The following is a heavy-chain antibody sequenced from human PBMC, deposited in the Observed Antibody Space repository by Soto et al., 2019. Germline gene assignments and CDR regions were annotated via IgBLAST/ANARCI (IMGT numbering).Heavy chain of an antibody. J-gene: IGHJ6*02. CDR3: AREIGLVGATRYGMDV. D-gene: IGHD1-26*01. Sequence: PGGSLRLSCAASGFTFSRYGMHWVRQAPGKGLEWVALIWFDGSKKFYADSVEGRFTISRDSSKNALYLQMNSMRAEDTAVYYCAREIGLVGATRYGMDVWGRGTLVTVSS. CDR2: IWFDGSKK. V-gene: IGHV3-33*01. CDR1: GFTFSRYG.